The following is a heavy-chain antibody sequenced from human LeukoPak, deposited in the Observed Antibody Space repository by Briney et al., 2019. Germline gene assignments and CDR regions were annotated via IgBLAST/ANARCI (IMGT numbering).Heavy chain of an antibody. CDR1: GFTFSSSW. D-gene: IGHD5-12*01. V-gene: IGHV3-7*03. CDR3: AREWLSRDYFDY. Sequence: GGSLRLSCVASGFTFSSSWMSWVRRAPGKGLEWVANIKQDGTEKYYVDSVKGRFTISRDNAKNSLYLQMNSLRAEDTAVYYCAREWLSRDYFDYWGQGTLVTVSS. CDR2: IKQDGTEK. J-gene: IGHJ4*02.